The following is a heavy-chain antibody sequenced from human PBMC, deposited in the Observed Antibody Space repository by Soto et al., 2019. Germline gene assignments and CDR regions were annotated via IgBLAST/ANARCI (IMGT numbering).Heavy chain of an antibody. CDR3: ARDSYYDSSGHSDY. Sequence: QVQLVESGGGVVQPGRSLRLSCAASGFTFSNYGIHWVRQAPGKGLEWVATISNDGSNTDYADSVKGRFTISRDNSENTLYLHMNSLRAEDTAVYYCARDSYYDSSGHSDYWGQGTLVTVSS. CDR2: ISNDGSNT. V-gene: IGHV3-30*03. CDR1: GFTFSNYG. D-gene: IGHD3-22*01. J-gene: IGHJ4*02.